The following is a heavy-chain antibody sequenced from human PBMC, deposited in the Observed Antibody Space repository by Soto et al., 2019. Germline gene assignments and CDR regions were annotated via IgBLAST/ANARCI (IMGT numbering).Heavy chain of an antibody. Sequence: QVQLQESGPGLVKPSETLSLTCTVSGGSISSYYWSWIRQPPGKGLEWIGYIYYSGITNYNPSLKNRVTISVDTSKNQFSRKLSSVTAADTAVYYCARYKSNYYDGMDVWCQGTTVTVS. CDR1: GGSISSYY. CDR2: IYYSGIT. V-gene: IGHV4-59*01. D-gene: IGHD1-20*01. J-gene: IGHJ6*02. CDR3: ARYKSNYYDGMDV.